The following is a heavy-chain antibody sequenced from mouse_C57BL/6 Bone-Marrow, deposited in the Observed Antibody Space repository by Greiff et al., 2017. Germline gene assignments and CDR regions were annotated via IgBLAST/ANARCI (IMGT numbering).Heavy chain of an antibody. Sequence: EVMLVESGGDLVKPGGSLTLSCAASGFTFSSYGMSWVSQTPDQRLEWVATISSGGSCTYYPDSVKGRFTISRDNAKNTLYLQMSSLKSEDTAMYYCARHSHAMDVWGTGTSVTVSS. CDR2: ISSGGSCT. J-gene: IGHJ4*01. CDR3: ARHSHAMDV. V-gene: IGHV5-6*01. D-gene: IGHD6-2*01. CDR1: GFTFSSYG.